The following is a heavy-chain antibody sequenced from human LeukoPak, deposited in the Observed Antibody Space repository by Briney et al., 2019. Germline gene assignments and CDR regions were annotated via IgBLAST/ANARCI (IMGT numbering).Heavy chain of an antibody. CDR1: GFTFSSYA. J-gene: IGHJ6*02. D-gene: IGHD2/OR15-2a*01. CDR3: AKAFVPYYYGMDV. CDR2: ISGTGDVS. V-gene: IGHV3-23*01. Sequence: PGGSLRLSCAASGFTFSSYAMSWVRQAPGKGLEWVSSISGTGDVSKYADSVKGRFTISRDNSKNTLYLQVNSLRAEETAVYYCAKAFVPYYYGMDVWGQGTTVTVS.